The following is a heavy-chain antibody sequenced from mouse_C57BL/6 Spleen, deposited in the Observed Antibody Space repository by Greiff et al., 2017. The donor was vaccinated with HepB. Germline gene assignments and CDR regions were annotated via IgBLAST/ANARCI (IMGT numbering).Heavy chain of an antibody. V-gene: IGHV1-54*01. CDR3: ARKGRYGSSYWYFDV. Sequence: QVQLQQSGAELVRPGTSVKVSCKASGYAFTNYLIEWVKQRPGQGLEWIGVINPGSGGTNYNEKFKGKATLTADKSSSTAYMQLSSLTSEDSAVYFCARKGRYGSSYWYFDVWGTGTTVTVSS. J-gene: IGHJ1*03. CDR1: GYAFTNYL. D-gene: IGHD1-1*01. CDR2: INPGSGGT.